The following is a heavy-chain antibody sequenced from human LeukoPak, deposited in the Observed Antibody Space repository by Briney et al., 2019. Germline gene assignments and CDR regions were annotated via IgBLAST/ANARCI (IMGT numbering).Heavy chain of an antibody. CDR1: GYTFTSYA. D-gene: IGHD3-22*01. CDR3: ARDQGNYYDSSGYPRYGMDV. CDR2: INAGNGNT. V-gene: IGHV1-3*01. Sequence: ASVKVSCKASGYTFTSYAMHWVRQAPGQRLEWMGWINAGNGNTKYSQKFQGRVTITRDTSASTAYMELSSLRSEDTAVYYCARDQGNYYDSSGYPRYGMDVWGQGTTVTVSS. J-gene: IGHJ6*02.